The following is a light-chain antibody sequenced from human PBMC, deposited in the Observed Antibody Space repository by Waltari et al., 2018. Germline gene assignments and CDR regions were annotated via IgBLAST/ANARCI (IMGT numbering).Light chain of an antibody. CDR2: GAS. CDR3: QQSYSSPRT. CDR1: QNIISY. J-gene: IGKJ1*01. Sequence: DIQMTQSPSSLSASVGDIVTITFRASQNIISYLNWYQQKPGKAPKLLIYGASNLQRGVPSRFSGSVAGTEFSLTISSLQPEDFATYFCQQSYSSPRTFGQGTKVEIK. V-gene: IGKV1-39*01.